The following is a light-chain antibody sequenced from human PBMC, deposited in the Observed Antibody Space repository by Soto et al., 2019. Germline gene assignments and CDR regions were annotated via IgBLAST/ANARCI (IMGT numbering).Light chain of an antibody. Sequence: DIQLTQSPSTLSASVGDGVTITCRASHTISTWLAWYQQKPGKAPTLLIYEASRLGTGVPSRFSGSGSGTEFSLTISSLQPDDSATYYCQQYNTFWTFGHGTKVEI. V-gene: IGKV1-5*03. J-gene: IGKJ1*01. CDR1: HTISTW. CDR2: EAS. CDR3: QQYNTFWT.